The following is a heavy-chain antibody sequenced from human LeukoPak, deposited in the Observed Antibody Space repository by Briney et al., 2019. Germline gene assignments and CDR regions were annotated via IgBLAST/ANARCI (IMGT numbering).Heavy chain of an antibody. Sequence: PSETLSLTCAVYGESFSGYYWNWTRQPPGKGLEWIGEINHSGSTNYNPSLKSRVTISVDTSKNQFSLKLSSVTAADTAVYYCARGRGAARAVDYWGQGTLVTVSS. V-gene: IGHV4-34*01. J-gene: IGHJ4*02. CDR1: GESFSGYY. D-gene: IGHD6-6*01. CDR3: ARGRGAARAVDY. CDR2: INHSGST.